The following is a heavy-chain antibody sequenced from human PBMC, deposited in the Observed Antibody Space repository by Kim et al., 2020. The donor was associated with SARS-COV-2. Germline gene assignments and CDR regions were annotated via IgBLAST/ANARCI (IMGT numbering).Heavy chain of an antibody. CDR3: ARGTYYYDSSGYPDDY. Sequence: ASAKVSCKASGYTFTSYGISWVRQAPGQGLEWMGWISAYNGNTNYAQKLQGRVTMTTDTSTSTAYMELRSLRSDDTAVYYCARGTYYYDSSGYPDDYWGQGTLVTVSS. J-gene: IGHJ4*02. V-gene: IGHV1-18*01. CDR2: ISAYNGNT. CDR1: GYTFTSYG. D-gene: IGHD3-22*01.